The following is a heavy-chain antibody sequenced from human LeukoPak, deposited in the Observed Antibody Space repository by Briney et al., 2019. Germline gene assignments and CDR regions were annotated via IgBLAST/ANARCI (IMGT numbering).Heavy chain of an antibody. J-gene: IGHJ5*02. CDR3: ARSVTYNWFDP. CDR1: GYTFSDYF. V-gene: IGHV1-2*02. D-gene: IGHD2-21*02. Sequence: ASVKVSCKASGYTFSDYFIHWMRQAPGQGLEWMGWINPNSGGTKYAQKFQGRVTMSRDTSISTAYMELSSLRPDNTAIYFCARSVTYNWFDPWGQGTRVTVSS. CDR2: INPNSGGT.